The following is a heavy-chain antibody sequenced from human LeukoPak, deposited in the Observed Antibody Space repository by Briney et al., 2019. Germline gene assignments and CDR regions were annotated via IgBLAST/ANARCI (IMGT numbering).Heavy chain of an antibody. CDR1: GGSISSYY. D-gene: IGHD2/OR15-2a*01. V-gene: IGHV4-59*12. J-gene: IGHJ3*02. Sequence: SETLSLTCTVSGGSISSYYWSWIRQPPGKGLEWIGYIYYSGSTNYDPSLKSRVTISVDTSKNQFSLKLSSVTAADTAVYYCARRFFYADAFDIWGQGTMVTVSS. CDR2: IYYSGST. CDR3: ARRFFYADAFDI.